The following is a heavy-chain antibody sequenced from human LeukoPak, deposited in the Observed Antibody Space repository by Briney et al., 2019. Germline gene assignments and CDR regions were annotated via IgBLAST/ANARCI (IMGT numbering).Heavy chain of an antibody. V-gene: IGHV3-21*01. J-gene: IGHJ4*02. D-gene: IGHD2-2*01. CDR3: ARDFLHSSTSRPFDY. Sequence: ETLSLTCTVSGGSISSYHWSWVRQAPGKGLEWVSCIFSRSESIFYADSVKGRLTISRDNAKNSLYLQMDSLRAEDTAVYYCARDFLHSSTSRPFDYWGQGTLVTVSS. CDR2: IFSRSESI. CDR1: GGSISSYH.